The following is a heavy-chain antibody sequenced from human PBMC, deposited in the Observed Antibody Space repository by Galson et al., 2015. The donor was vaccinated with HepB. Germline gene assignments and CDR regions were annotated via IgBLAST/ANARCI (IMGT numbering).Heavy chain of an antibody. CDR1: GFPFNAYG. CDR2: ISYDGSNT. Sequence: SLRLSCAASGFPFNAYGMHWVRQAPGKGLEWLAVISYDGSNTFYLDSVEGRFTVSRDSSKNTLFLQMSSLRPEDTAMYYCAKDLFDGSGFFYLPESWGQGTLVTVSS. D-gene: IGHD3-3*01. V-gene: IGHV3-30*18. CDR3: AKDLFDGSGFFYLPES. J-gene: IGHJ5*02.